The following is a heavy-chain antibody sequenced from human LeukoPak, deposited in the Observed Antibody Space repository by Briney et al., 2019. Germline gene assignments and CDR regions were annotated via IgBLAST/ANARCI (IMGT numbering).Heavy chain of an antibody. D-gene: IGHD5-12*01. V-gene: IGHV4-61*03. CDR1: VDSTSSTSSH. CDR3: ARDKVIVAGYFDY. CDR2: VLYIGTN. Sequence: SETLSLTPTLPVDSTSSTSSHTGSTRHPPRNWLEWHGYVLYIGTNNYNPSLKSQVPIPVDMSKNHCSRKLRSVTTTARPVYYCARDKVIVAGYFDYWGQGSLVSVST. J-gene: IGHJ4*02.